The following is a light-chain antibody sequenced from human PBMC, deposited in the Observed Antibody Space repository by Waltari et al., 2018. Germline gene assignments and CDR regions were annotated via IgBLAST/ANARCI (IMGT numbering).Light chain of an antibody. CDR1: QTVLYTSNNRSY. CDR3: QQYYSTPPT. CDR2: WAS. J-gene: IGKJ1*01. Sequence: IVMTQDPDSLAVSLGERSTVDFKSSQTVLYTSNNRSYLTWFQQKPGQPPKLLIYWASTRESWVPDRFSGSGSGTDFTLTITGLQAEDVAVYYCQQYYSTPPTFGQGTKVEVK. V-gene: IGKV4-1*01.